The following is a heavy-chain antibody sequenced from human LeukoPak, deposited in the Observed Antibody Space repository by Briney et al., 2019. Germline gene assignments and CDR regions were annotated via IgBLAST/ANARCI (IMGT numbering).Heavy chain of an antibody. J-gene: IGHJ4*02. CDR2: IYHSGT. CDR3: ARSAFTTTVMSPFDY. D-gene: IGHD4-11*01. V-gene: IGHV4-38-2*01. Sequence: SETLSLTCAVSGYSINSGYYWAWIRQPPGKGLEWIGSIYHSGTYYNPSLKSRVTIAEDTSKNQFSLRLSSVAAAVTAVYYCARSAFTTTVMSPFDYWGQGTLVTVSS. CDR1: GYSINSGYY.